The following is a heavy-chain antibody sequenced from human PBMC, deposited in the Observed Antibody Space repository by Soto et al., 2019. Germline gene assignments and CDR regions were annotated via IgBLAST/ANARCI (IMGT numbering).Heavy chain of an antibody. CDR1: GFTFSSYA. CDR3: AKVPLIVVGVGPFQH. J-gene: IGHJ1*01. CDR2: ISGSGGST. D-gene: IGHD3-22*01. V-gene: IGHV3-23*01. Sequence: LRLSCAASGFTFSSYAMSWVRQAPGKGLEWVSAISGSGGSTYYADSVKGRFTISRDNSKNTLYLQMNSLRAEDTAVYYCAKVPLIVVGVGPFQHWGQGTLVTVSS.